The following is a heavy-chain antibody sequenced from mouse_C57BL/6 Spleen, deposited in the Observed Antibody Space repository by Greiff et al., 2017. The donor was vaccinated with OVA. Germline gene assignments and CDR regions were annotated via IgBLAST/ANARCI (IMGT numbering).Heavy chain of an antibody. CDR2: IYPGDGDT. D-gene: IGHD2-12*01. V-gene: IGHV1-80*01. J-gene: IGHJ3*01. CDR1: GYAFSSYW. Sequence: VKLQESGAELVKPGASVKISCKASGYAFSSYWMNWVKQRPGKGLEWIGQIYPGDGDTNYNGKFKGKATLTADKSSSTAYMQLSSLTSEDSAVYFCARLLDSGFAYWGQGTLVTVSA. CDR3: ARLLDSGFAY.